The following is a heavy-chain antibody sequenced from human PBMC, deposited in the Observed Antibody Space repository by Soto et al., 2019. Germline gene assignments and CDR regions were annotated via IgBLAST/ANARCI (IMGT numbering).Heavy chain of an antibody. J-gene: IGHJ4*02. D-gene: IGHD4-17*01. CDR1: GYTLTELS. CDR2: FDPEDGET. Sequence: ASVKVSCKVSGYTLTELSMHWVRQAPGKGLEWMGGFDPEDGETIYAQKFQGRVTMTEDTSTDTAYMELSSLRSEDTAVYYCATEHLGLRMFDYWGQGTLVTSPQ. V-gene: IGHV1-24*01. CDR3: ATEHLGLRMFDY.